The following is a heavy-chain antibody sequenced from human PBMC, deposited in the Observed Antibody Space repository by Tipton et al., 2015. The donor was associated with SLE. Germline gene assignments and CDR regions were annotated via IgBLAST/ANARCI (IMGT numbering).Heavy chain of an antibody. CDR1: GYSISDYS. Sequence: TLSLTCTVSGYSISDYSWSWIRQPPGKPLDWIGYFDDSGSTIKYNPSLKSRVTISIDTSKNHFSLKLKSLTAADTAVYYCARGGTPAAGYSWFDPWGQGTLVTVSS. CDR2: FDDSGST. V-gene: IGHV4-59*01. CDR3: ARGGTPAAGYSWFDP. D-gene: IGHD6-13*01. J-gene: IGHJ5*02.